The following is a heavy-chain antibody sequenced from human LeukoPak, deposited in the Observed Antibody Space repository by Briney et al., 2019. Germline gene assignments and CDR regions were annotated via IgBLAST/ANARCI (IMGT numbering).Heavy chain of an antibody. CDR2: IYDSGST. Sequence: PSETLSLTCAVSGGSISSSNWWSWVRQPPGKGLEWIGYIYDSGSTYYNPSLESRVTMSVDTSKNQFSLKLSSVTAADTAVYYCAVVAATLAYWGQGTLVTVSS. CDR3: AVVAATLAY. CDR1: GGSISSSNW. J-gene: IGHJ4*02. V-gene: IGHV4-4*02. D-gene: IGHD2-15*01.